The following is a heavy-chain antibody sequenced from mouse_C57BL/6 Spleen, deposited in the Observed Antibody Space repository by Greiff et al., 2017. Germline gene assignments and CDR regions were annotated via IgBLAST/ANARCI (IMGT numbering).Heavy chain of an antibody. CDR3: ARDGDSSGFYAMDY. CDR1: GYSITSGYY. Sequence: EVQLQQSGPGLVKPSQSLSLTCSVTGYSITSGYYWNWIRQFPGNKLEWMGYISYDGSNNYNPSLKNRISITRDTSKNQFFLKLNSVTTEDTATYYCARDGDSSGFYAMDYWGQGTSVTVSS. D-gene: IGHD3-2*02. J-gene: IGHJ4*01. V-gene: IGHV3-6*01. CDR2: ISYDGSN.